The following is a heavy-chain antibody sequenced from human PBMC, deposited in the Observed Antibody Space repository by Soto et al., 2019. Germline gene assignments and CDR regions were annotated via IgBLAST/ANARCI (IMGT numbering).Heavy chain of an antibody. CDR3: ARVNVVLVAATRAYYSDY. V-gene: IGHV1-2*02. CDR2: INPNSGGT. CDR1: GYTFTGYY. Sequence: ASVKVSCKASGYTFTGYYMHWVRQAPGQGLEWMGWINPNSGGTNYAQKFQGRVTMTRDTSISTAYMELSRLRSDDTAVYYCARVNVVLVAATRAYYSDYWGQGTLVTVS. D-gene: IGHD2-15*01. J-gene: IGHJ4*02.